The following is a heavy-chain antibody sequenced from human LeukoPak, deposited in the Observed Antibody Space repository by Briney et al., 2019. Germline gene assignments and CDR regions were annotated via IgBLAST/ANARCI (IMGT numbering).Heavy chain of an antibody. V-gene: IGHV3-11*04. CDR1: GFTFSDYY. CDR2: IGSSGSTI. D-gene: IGHD3-22*01. CDR3: ARALYYYDSSGYYPLDY. J-gene: IGHJ4*02. Sequence: PGGSLRLSCAASGFTFSDYYMSWIRQAPGKGLEWVSYIGSSGSTIYYADSVKGRFTISRDNAKNSLYLQMNSLRAEDTAVYYCARALYYYDSSGYYPLDYWGQGTLVTVSS.